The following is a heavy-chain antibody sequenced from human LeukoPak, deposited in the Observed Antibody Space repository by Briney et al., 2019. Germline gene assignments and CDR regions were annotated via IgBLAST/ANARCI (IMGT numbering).Heavy chain of an antibody. J-gene: IGHJ4*02. CDR3: ARAVTTVTTPNYFDY. CDR1: GGSFSGYY. V-gene: IGHV4-34*01. D-gene: IGHD4-17*01. Sequence: PSETLSLTCAVYGGSFSGYYWSWIRHPPGKGLEWIGEINHSGSTNYNPSLKSRVTISVDTSKNQFSLKLSSVTAADTAVYYCARAVTTVTTPNYFDYWGQGTLVTVSS. CDR2: INHSGST.